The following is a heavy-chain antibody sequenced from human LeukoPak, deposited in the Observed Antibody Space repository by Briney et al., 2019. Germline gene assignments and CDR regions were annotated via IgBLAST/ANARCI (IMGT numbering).Heavy chain of an antibody. Sequence: GGSLRLSCAASGFTFSSYQMNWVRQAPGKGLQWVSYISSSGSTIYYADSVKGRFTISRDNAKNSLYLQMSSLRAEDTAVYYCTRITTAMDVGYWGQGTLVTVSS. CDR2: ISSSGSTI. CDR1: GFTFSSYQ. CDR3: TRITTAMDVGY. J-gene: IGHJ4*02. V-gene: IGHV3-48*03. D-gene: IGHD5-18*01.